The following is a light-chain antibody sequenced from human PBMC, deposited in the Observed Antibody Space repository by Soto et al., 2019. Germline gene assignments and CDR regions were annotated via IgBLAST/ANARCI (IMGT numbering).Light chain of an antibody. CDR1: QSIGIW. Sequence: IQMTQSPSTLSASVGDRVAITCRASQSIGIWLAWYQQKPGKAPRILIYKASSLESGVPSRFSGRGYVPEFTLTISSLLPDYFATYYCQQDNDYSWTSGQGTKVEIK. CDR2: KAS. J-gene: IGKJ1*01. V-gene: IGKV1-5*03. CDR3: QQDNDYSWT.